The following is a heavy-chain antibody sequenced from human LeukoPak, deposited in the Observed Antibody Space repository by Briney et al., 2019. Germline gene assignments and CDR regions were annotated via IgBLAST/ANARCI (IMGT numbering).Heavy chain of an antibody. CDR3: AKKAQYNGNYPLDY. CDR1: GFTFTSYS. J-gene: IGHJ4*02. V-gene: IGHV3-23*01. D-gene: IGHD1-26*01. Sequence: GVTLRLSCAASGFTFTSYSMSWVRQAPGKGLEWVSGTSDRGDYTYYADSVKGRFTISRDNSKNTLYLQMNSLRAEDTALYFCAKKAQYNGNYPLDYWGQGTLVTVSS. CDR2: TSDRGDYT.